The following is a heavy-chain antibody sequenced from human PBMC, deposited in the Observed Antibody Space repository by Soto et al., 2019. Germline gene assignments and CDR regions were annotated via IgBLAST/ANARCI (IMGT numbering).Heavy chain of an antibody. D-gene: IGHD3-10*01. CDR2: IYYSGST. CDR3: ARERWFGELSKARWFDP. J-gene: IGHJ5*02. V-gene: IGHV4-59*01. CDR1: GGSISSYY. Sequence: PSETLSLTCTVSGGSISSYYWSWIRQPPGKGLEWIGYIYYSGSTNYNPSLKSRVTISVDTSKNQFSLKLSSVTAADTAVYYCARERWFGELSKARWFDPWGQGTLVTVPQ.